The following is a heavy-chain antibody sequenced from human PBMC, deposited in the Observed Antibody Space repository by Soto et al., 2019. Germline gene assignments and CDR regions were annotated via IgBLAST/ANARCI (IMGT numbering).Heavy chain of an antibody. D-gene: IGHD6-13*01. Sequence: QVQLVQSGAEVKKPGASVKVSCKASGYTFTSYDINWVRQATGQGLEWMGWMNPNSGNTGYAQKFQGRVTMTRNTSISTAYMELGSLRSEDRAVYYCARERSAAGTGWFDPWGQGTLVTVSS. CDR2: MNPNSGNT. J-gene: IGHJ5*02. CDR1: GYTFTSYD. V-gene: IGHV1-8*01. CDR3: ARERSAAGTGWFDP.